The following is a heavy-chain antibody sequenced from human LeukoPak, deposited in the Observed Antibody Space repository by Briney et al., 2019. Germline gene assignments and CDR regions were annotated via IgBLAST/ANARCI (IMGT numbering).Heavy chain of an antibody. CDR1: GYTFTGYH. V-gene: IGHV1-2*02. D-gene: IGHD6-13*01. Sequence: ASVKVSCKASGYTFTGYHMHWVRQAPGQGLEWMGWINPHSGGTDHAQKFQGRVTMTRDTSISTAYMELSRLRSDDTAVYYCAADIVIAAGSDYYMDVWGKGTTVTVSS. CDR2: INPHSGGT. J-gene: IGHJ6*03. CDR3: AADIVIAAGSDYYMDV.